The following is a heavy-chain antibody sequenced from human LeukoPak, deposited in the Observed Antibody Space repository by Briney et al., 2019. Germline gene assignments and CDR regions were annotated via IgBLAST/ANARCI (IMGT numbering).Heavy chain of an antibody. CDR2: LSSDGSNK. V-gene: IGHV3-30-3*01. CDR1: GFIFSNYT. D-gene: IGHD2-21*02. CDR3: ARGAYQIVVVTAPTY. J-gene: IGHJ4*02. Sequence: GGSLRLSCAASGFIFSNYTMHWVRQAPGKGLEWVAVLSSDGSNKYYADSVKGRFTISRDISKNTLYLQMTSLRAEDTAVYYCARGAYQIVVVTAPTYWGQGTLVTVSS.